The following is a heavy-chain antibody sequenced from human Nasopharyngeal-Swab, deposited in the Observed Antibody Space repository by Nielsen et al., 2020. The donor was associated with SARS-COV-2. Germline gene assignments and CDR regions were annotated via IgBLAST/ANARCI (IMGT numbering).Heavy chain of an antibody. Sequence: SCAASGFTFSSYGMHCVRPAPGKGLEWVAVIWYDGSNKYYADSVKGRFTISRDNSKNTLYLQMNSLRAEDTAVYYCARDGLLGGTTGLDYWGQGTLVTVSS. J-gene: IGHJ4*02. CDR3: ARDGLLGGTTGLDY. V-gene: IGHV3-33*01. CDR1: GFTFSSYG. CDR2: IWYDGSNK. D-gene: IGHD1-1*01.